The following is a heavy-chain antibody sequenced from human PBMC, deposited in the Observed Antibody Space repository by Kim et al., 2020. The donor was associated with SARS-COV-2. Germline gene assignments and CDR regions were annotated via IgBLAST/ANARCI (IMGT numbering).Heavy chain of an antibody. D-gene: IGHD3-22*01. Sequence: SETLSLTCTVSGGSISSYYWSWIRQPPGKGLEWIGYIYYSGSTNYNPSLKSRVTISVDTSKNQFSLKLSSVTAADTAVYYCARRVTSSGYYFRYAAFDIWGQGTMVTVSS. CDR3: ARRVTSSGYYFRYAAFDI. CDR1: GGSISSYY. CDR2: IYYSGST. J-gene: IGHJ3*02. V-gene: IGHV4-59*08.